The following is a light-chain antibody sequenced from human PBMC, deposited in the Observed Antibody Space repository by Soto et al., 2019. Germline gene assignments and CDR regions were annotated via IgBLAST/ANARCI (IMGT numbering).Light chain of an antibody. CDR1: SSDIGAYNF. V-gene: IGLV2-14*03. CDR3: TSWTTSTTMI. Sequence: QSALTQPASVSGSPGQSITISCTVTSSDIGAYNFVSWYQQHPGKAPKLMLYDVNIRPSGVSNRFSGSKSGHTASLNISGLQAEDEADYYCTSWTTSTTMIFGGGTKLPVL. CDR2: DVN. J-gene: IGLJ2*01.